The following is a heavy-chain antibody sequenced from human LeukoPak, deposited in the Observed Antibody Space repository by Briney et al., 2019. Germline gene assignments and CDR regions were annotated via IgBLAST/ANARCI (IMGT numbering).Heavy chain of an antibody. J-gene: IGHJ6*02. CDR1: GFTFDDYA. CDR2: ISWNSGSI. CDR3: AKDIGGSYSLYYYYGMDV. D-gene: IGHD1-26*01. V-gene: IGHV3-9*01. Sequence: GGSLRLSCAASGFTFDDYAMHWVRQAPGEGLEWVSGISWNSGSIGYADSVKGRFTISRDNAKNSLYLQMNSLRDEDTALYYCAKDIGGSYSLYYYYGMDVWGQGTTVTVSS.